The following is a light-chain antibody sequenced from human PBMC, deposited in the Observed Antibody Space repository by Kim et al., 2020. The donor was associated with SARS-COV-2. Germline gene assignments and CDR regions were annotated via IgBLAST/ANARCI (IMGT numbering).Light chain of an antibody. CDR2: DAS. CDR1: QSVSSY. V-gene: IGKV3-11*01. J-gene: IGKJ1*01. CDR3: QQYSNWPPWT. Sequence: EIVLTQSPATLSLSPGERATLSCRASQSVSSYLAWYQQKPGQAPRLLIYDASNRATGIPARFSGSGSGTDFSLTISSLQSEDFVVYYCQQYSNWPPWTFGRGTKVDIK.